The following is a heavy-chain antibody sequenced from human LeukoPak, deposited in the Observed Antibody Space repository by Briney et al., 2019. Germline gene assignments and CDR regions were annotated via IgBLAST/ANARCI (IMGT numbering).Heavy chain of an antibody. V-gene: IGHV3-7*01. J-gene: IGHJ4*02. CDR1: GFTLSGYW. CDR2: LHADGVEQ. D-gene: IGHD5-18*01. CDR3: ARGGYSFDY. Sequence: GGSLRLSCAASGFTLSGYWMTWVRQAPGKGLEWVARLHADGVEQNYVDSVTGRFTMSRDNAKNSLDLQMSSLRVEDTAVYYCARGGYSFDYLGQGTLVAVSS.